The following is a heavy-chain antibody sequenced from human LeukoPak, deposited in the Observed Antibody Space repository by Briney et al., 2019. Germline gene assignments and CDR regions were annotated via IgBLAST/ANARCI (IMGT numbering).Heavy chain of an antibody. Sequence: PSETLSLTCTVSGGSISSGSYYWSWIRQAAGKGLEWIGHIYTSGSTNYNPSLKSRVTIALDTSKNQFSLKLTSVTAADTAVYYCARGKREEQWLVRKWDHAFDIWGQGTMVTVSS. CDR1: GGSISSGSYY. J-gene: IGHJ3*02. CDR3: ARGKREEQWLVRKWDHAFDI. V-gene: IGHV4-61*09. D-gene: IGHD6-19*01. CDR2: IYTSGST.